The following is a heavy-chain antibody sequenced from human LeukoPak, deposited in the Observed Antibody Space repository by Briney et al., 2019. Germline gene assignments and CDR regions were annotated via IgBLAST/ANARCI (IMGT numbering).Heavy chain of an antibody. CDR2: IIPIFGTA. D-gene: IGHD4-17*01. V-gene: IGHV1-69*13. CDR3: ARVGPHDYGDYYFDY. Sequence: ASVKVSCKASGYTFSGYHIHWVRQAPGQGLEWMGGIIPIFGTANYAQKFQGRVTITADESTSTAYMELSSLRSEDTAVYYCARVGPHDYGDYYFDYWGQGTLVTVSS. J-gene: IGHJ4*02. CDR1: GYTFSGYH.